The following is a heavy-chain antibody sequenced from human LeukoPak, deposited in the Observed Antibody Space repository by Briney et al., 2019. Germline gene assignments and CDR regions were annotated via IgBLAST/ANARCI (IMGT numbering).Heavy chain of an antibody. Sequence: GGSLRLSCAASGFTFSSYWMSWVRQAPGKGLEWVANIKQDGSEKYYVDSVKGRFTISRDNAKNSLYLQMNSLRAEDTAVYYCAGDNSLLWFGELEYGMDVWGQGTTVTVSS. CDR2: IKQDGSEK. D-gene: IGHD3-10*01. J-gene: IGHJ6*02. V-gene: IGHV3-7*01. CDR3: AGDNSLLWFGELEYGMDV. CDR1: GFTFSSYW.